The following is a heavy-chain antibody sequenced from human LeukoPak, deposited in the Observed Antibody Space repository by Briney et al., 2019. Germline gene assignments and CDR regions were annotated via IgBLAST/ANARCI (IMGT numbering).Heavy chain of an antibody. J-gene: IGHJ5*02. CDR3: ARVADYYDSSGYYFWFDP. CDR2: IIPIFGTA. V-gene: IGHV1-69*01. D-gene: IGHD3-22*01. Sequence: ASVKLSCKASGGTFSSYAISWVRQAPGQGLEWMGGIIPIFGTANYAQKFQGRVTITADESTSTVYMELSSLRSEDTAVYYCARVADYYDSSGYYFWFDPWGQGTLVTVSS. CDR1: GGTFSSYA.